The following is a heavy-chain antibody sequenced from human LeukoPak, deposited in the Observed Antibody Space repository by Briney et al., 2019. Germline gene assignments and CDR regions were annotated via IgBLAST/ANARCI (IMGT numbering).Heavy chain of an antibody. CDR2: INHSGRT. CDR3: ARRGYCSSTSCYLLDY. D-gene: IGHD2-2*01. CDR1: GGSFSGYY. J-gene: IGHJ4*02. Sequence: SETLSLTCAVYGGSFSGYYWSWIRQPPGKGLEWIGEINHSGRTNYNPSLKSRVTISVDTSKNQFSLKLSAVTAADTAVYYCARRGYCSSTSCYLLDYWGRGTLVTVSS. V-gene: IGHV4-34*01.